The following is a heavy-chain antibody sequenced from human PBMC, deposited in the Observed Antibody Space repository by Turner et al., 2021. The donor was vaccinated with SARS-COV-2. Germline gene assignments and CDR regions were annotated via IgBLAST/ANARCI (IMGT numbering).Heavy chain of an antibody. CDR3: ARLLNPGSYYYYYYGIDV. CDR2: IYYSGST. V-gene: IGHV4-39*01. Sequence: QLQPQESGPGLVKPSETLSLTCTVSGGSLSSSHYYWGWIRQPPGKGLEWIGSIYYSGSTYYNPSLKSRVTISVDTSKNQFSLKLSSVTAADTAVYYCARLLNPGSYYYYYYGIDVWGQGTTVTVSS. D-gene: IGHD3-10*01. CDR1: GGSLSSSHYY. J-gene: IGHJ6*02.